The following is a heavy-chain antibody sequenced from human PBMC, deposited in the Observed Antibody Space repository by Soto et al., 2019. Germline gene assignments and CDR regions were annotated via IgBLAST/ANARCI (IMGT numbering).Heavy chain of an antibody. CDR3: ARDYPPYYDFWSGYYDYYYMDV. V-gene: IGHV3-21*01. Sequence: SGGSLRLSCAASGFTFSSYSMNWVRQAPGKGLEWVSSISSSSSYIYYADSVKGRFTISRDNAKNSLYLQMNSLRAEDTAVYYCARDYPPYYDFWSGYYDYYYMDVWGKGTTVTVSS. CDR1: GFTFSSYS. J-gene: IGHJ6*03. D-gene: IGHD3-3*01. CDR2: ISSSSSYI.